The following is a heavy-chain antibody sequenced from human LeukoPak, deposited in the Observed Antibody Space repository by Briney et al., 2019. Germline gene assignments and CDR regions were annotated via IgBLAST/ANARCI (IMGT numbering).Heavy chain of an antibody. V-gene: IGHV3-20*04. D-gene: IGHD6-13*01. Sequence: GGSLRLSCAASGFTFDDYGMSWVRQAPGKGLESVSGINWNGGSTGYADSVKGRFTISRDNAKNSLYLQMNSLRAEDTALYYCARDRTIAAVGYFQHWGQGTLVTVSS. CDR3: ARDRTIAAVGYFQH. J-gene: IGHJ1*01. CDR1: GFTFDDYG. CDR2: INWNGGST.